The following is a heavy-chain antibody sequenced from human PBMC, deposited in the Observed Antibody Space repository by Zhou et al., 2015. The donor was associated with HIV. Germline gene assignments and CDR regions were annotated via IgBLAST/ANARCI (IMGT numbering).Heavy chain of an antibody. V-gene: IGHV1-18*01. CDR2: ISAYNGNT. CDR1: GGTFSSYA. J-gene: IGHJ1*01. Sequence: QVQLVQSGAEVKKPGSSVKVSCKASGGTFSSYAISWVRQAPGQGLEWMAWISAYNGNTNFAQKFQGRVTMTTDTSTNTAYMELRSLRSDDTAVYYCARDGYSSSVFQHWGQGTLVTVSS. CDR3: ARDGYSSSVFQH. D-gene: IGHD6-13*01.